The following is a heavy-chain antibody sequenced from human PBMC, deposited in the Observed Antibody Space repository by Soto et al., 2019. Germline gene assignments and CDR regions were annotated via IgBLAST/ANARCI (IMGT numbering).Heavy chain of an antibody. Sequence: ASVKVSCKASGYTFTSYAMHWARQAPGQGLEYLGWMNPNSGNTGYVQKFQGRVTLTRNTSISTAYMELSSLRSEDTAVYYCARGIKYGDYSTWFDPWGQGTLVTVSS. J-gene: IGHJ5*02. CDR3: ARGIKYGDYSTWFDP. CDR1: GYTFTSYA. D-gene: IGHD4-17*01. CDR2: MNPNSGNT. V-gene: IGHV1-8*02.